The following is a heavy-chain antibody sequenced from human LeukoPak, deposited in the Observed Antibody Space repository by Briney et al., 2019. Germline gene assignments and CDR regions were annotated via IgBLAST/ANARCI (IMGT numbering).Heavy chain of an antibody. CDR1: GGSFSSYA. CDR2: IIPILGIA. CDR3: ARDLPPYYFDY. J-gene: IGHJ4*02. Sequence: SVKVSCKASGGSFSSYAISWVRQAPGQGLEWMGRIIPILGIANYAQKFQGRVTITADKSTSTAYMDLSSLRSEDTAVYYCARDLPPYYFDYWGQGTLVTVSS. V-gene: IGHV1-69*04.